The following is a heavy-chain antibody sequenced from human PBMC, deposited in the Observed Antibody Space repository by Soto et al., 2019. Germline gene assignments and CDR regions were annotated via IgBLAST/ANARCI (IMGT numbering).Heavy chain of an antibody. J-gene: IGHJ4*02. Sequence: GGSLRLSCAASGFNFSSYAMSWVRQAPGKGLEWVSAISGSGGSTYYADSVKGRFTISRDNSKNTLYLQMNSLRAEDTAVYYCAKSPITFGGVIVIVFDYWGQGTLVTVSS. D-gene: IGHD3-16*02. CDR1: GFNFSSYA. CDR3: AKSPITFGGVIVIVFDY. V-gene: IGHV3-23*01. CDR2: ISGSGGST.